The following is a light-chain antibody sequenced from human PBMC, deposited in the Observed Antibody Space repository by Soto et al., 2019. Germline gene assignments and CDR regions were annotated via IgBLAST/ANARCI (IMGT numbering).Light chain of an antibody. CDR3: QKYNSAPRT. CDR2: AAS. V-gene: IGKV1-27*01. J-gene: IGKJ1*01. Sequence: DIPMTQSPSSLSASVGDRVTITCRASQGISNYLAWYQQKPGKVPKLLIYAASTLHSGVPSRFSGSGSGTDVTLTISSLQPEDVATYYCQKYNSAPRTFGQGTKVEIK. CDR1: QGISNY.